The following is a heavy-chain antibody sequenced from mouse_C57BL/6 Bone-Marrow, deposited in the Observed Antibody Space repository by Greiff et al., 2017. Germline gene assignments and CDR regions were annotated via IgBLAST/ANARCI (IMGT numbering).Heavy chain of an antibody. CDR2: IYPRSGNT. CDR1: GYTFTSYG. D-gene: IGHD1-1*01. CDR3: AREAITTGVDY. Sequence: QVHVKQSGAELARPGASVTLSCKASGYTFTSYGISWVKQRTGQGLEWIGEIYPRSGNTYYNEKFKGKATLTADKSSSTAYMELRSLTSEDSAVYFCAREAITTGVDYWGQGTTLTVSS. V-gene: IGHV1-81*01. J-gene: IGHJ2*01.